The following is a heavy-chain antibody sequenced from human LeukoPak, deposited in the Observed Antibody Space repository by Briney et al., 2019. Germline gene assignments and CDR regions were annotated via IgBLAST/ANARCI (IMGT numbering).Heavy chain of an antibody. CDR2: IIPILGIA. D-gene: IGHD6-13*01. CDR3: ARDGYSSSYGY. Sequence: SVKVSCKASGGTFSSYAISWVRQAPGQGLEWMGRIIPILGIANYAQKFQGRVTITADKSTSTAYMELSSLRSEDTAVYYCARDGYSSSYGYWGQGTLVTVSS. J-gene: IGHJ4*02. V-gene: IGHV1-69*04. CDR1: GGTFSSYA.